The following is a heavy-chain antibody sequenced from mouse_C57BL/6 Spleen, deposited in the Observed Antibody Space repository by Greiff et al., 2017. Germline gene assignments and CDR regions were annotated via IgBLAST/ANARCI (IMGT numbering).Heavy chain of an antibody. CDR2: IYPGSGST. J-gene: IGHJ4*01. CDR3: ARRRGAMDY. CDR1: GYTFTSYW. Sequence: QVQLQQPGAELVKPGASVKMSCKASGYTFTSYWITWVKQRPGQGLEWIGDIYPGSGSTNYNEKFKGKATLTVATSSSTAYMQLSSQTSEDSAVYYCARRRGAMDYWGQGTSVTVSS. V-gene: IGHV1-55*01.